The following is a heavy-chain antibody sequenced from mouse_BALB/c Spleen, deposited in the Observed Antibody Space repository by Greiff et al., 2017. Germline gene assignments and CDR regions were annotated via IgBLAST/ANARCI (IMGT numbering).Heavy chain of an antibody. V-gene: IGHV1S137*01. CDR2: IGTYYGDA. CDR3: ARGEIAWFAY. CDR1: GYTFTDYA. J-gene: IGHJ3*01. Sequence: VQLQESGAELVRPGVSVKISCKGSGYTFTDYAMHWVKQSHAKSLEWIGVIGTYYGDASYNQKFKGKATMTVDKSSSTAYMELARLTSEDSAIYYCARGEIAWFAYWGQGTLVTVSA.